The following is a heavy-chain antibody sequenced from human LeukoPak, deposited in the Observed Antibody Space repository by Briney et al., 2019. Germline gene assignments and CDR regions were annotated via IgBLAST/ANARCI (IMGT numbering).Heavy chain of an antibody. D-gene: IGHD6-19*01. Sequence: GGSLRLSCAASGFTFSSYAMSWVRQAPGKGLEWVSAISGSGGSTYYADSVKGRFTISRDNSKNTLYLQMNSLRAEDTAVYYCAKDPDIAVAGILDYWGQGILVTVSS. CDR2: ISGSGGST. V-gene: IGHV3-23*01. CDR3: AKDPDIAVAGILDY. CDR1: GFTFSSYA. J-gene: IGHJ4*02.